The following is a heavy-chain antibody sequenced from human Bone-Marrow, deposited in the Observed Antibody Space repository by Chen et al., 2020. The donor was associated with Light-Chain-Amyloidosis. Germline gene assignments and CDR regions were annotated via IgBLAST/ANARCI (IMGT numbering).Heavy chain of an antibody. V-gene: IGHV1-18*01. D-gene: IGHD3-9*01. CDR3: AKTPRTDYDIVANWFDP. CDR1: GYTFTSYG. J-gene: IGHJ5*02. CDR2: ISAYNGNT. Sequence: QVQLVQSGAEVKKPGASVKVSCKASGYTFTSYGISWVRQAPGPGLEWMGWISAYNGNTNYAQKLQVRVTMTTDTSTSTAYMELRSLRSDDTAVYYCAKTPRTDYDIVANWFDPWGQGTLVTVSS.